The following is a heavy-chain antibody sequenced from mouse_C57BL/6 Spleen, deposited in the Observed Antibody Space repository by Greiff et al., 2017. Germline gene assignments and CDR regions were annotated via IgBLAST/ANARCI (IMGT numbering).Heavy chain of an antibody. V-gene: IGHV5-17*01. CDR1: GFTFSDYG. J-gene: IGHJ3*01. CDR2: ISSGSSTI. Sequence: EVQGVESGGGLVKPGGSLKLSCAASGFTFSDYGMHWVRQAPEKGLEWVAYISSGSSTIYYADTVKGRFTISRDNAKNTLFLQMTSLRSEDTAMYYCARTGYYGSSPFAYWGQGTLVTVSA. D-gene: IGHD1-1*01. CDR3: ARTGYYGSSPFAY.